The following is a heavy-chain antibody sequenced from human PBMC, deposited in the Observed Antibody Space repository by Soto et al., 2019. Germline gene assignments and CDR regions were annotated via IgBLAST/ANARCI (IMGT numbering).Heavy chain of an antibody. CDR2: MSAYSGDT. Sequence: ASVKVSCKASGYPFTTYGMSWVRQAPGQGLEWMGWMSAYSGDTRYAQKFQGRVIMTRDTSTSTAYMELGSLGSDDTAVYYCAKDGYSITRNKPLDYWGQGTLVTVSS. D-gene: IGHD2-2*01. J-gene: IGHJ4*02. CDR1: GYPFTTYG. V-gene: IGHV1-18*04. CDR3: AKDGYSITRNKPLDY.